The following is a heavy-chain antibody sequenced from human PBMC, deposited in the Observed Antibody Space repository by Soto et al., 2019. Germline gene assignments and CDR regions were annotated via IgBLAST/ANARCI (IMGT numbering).Heavy chain of an antibody. CDR1: GFSLRDHA. J-gene: IGHJ4*02. CDR3: GRTYTGG. V-gene: IGHV3-23*01. Sequence: LQSGGGVVQPVESLRLSCAASGFSLRDHALSWVRQAPGGGLEWVSGISGSEDRTNYADFVRGRFIISKDRAKNTLYLDMSGLRVDDTAVYFCGRTYTGGWGQGTLVTVSS. D-gene: IGHD3-10*01. CDR2: ISGSEDRT.